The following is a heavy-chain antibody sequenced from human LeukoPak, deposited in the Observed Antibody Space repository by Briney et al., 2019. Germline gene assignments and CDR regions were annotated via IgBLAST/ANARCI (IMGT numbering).Heavy chain of an antibody. CDR1: GFTFSSYA. Sequence: GGSLRLSCAASGFTFSSYAMSWVRQAPGKGLEWVSAISGSGDSTYYADSVKGRFTISRDNSKKTLYLQMNSLRAEDTAVYYCARDLDSSGYYYDYWGQGTLVTVSS. D-gene: IGHD3-22*01. CDR3: ARDLDSSGYYYDY. CDR2: ISGSGDST. V-gene: IGHV3-23*01. J-gene: IGHJ4*02.